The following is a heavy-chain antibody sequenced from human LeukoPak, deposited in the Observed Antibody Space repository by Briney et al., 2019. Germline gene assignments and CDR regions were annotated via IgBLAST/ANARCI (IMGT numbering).Heavy chain of an antibody. D-gene: IGHD1-26*01. Sequence: PSETLSLTCTVSGGSISSYYWSWIRQPPGKGLEWIGYIYYSGSTNYNPSPKSRVTISVDTSKNQFSLKLSSVTAADTAVYYCARVVGSGFDYWGQGTLVTVSS. V-gene: IGHV4-59*01. CDR2: IYYSGST. CDR1: GGSISSYY. CDR3: ARVVGSGFDY. J-gene: IGHJ4*02.